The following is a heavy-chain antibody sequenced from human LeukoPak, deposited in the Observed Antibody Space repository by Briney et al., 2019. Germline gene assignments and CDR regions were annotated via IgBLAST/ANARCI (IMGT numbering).Heavy chain of an antibody. CDR3: ARAVGATLAWFDP. CDR1: GGSISSSS. Sequence: SETLSLTCTVSGGSISSSSWSWIRQPPGKGLEWIGYIYYSGSTNYNPSLKSRVTISVDTSKNQFSLKLSSVTAADTAVYYCARAVGATLAWFDPWGQGTLVTVSS. J-gene: IGHJ5*02. D-gene: IGHD1-26*01. V-gene: IGHV4-59*01. CDR2: IYYSGST.